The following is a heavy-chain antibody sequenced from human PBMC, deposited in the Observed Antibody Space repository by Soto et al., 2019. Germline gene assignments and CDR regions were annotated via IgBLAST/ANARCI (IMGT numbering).Heavy chain of an antibody. J-gene: IGHJ3*02. D-gene: IGHD7-27*01. CDR3: ARVGNLYWGDDAFDI. V-gene: IGHV3-74*01. CDR1: GFTFSSYW. CDR2: INSDGSST. Sequence: EVQLVESGGGLVQPGGSLRLSCAASGFTFSSYWMHWVRQAPGKGLVWVSRINSDGSSTSYADSVKGRFTISRDNAKNTLYLQMNSLRAEDTAVYYCARVGNLYWGDDAFDIWGQGTMDTVSS.